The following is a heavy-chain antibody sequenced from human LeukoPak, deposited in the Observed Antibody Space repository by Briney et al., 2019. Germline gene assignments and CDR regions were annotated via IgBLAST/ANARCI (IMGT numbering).Heavy chain of an antibody. CDR3: ARRLDSSSWSDDAFDI. CDR1: GYTFTGYY. V-gene: IGHV1-69*06. J-gene: IGHJ3*02. Sequence: VPSVQVSCEASGYTFTGYYMHWERQAPGQGLEWMGGIIPIFGTANYAQKFQGRVTITADKSTSTAYMELSSLRSEDTAVYYCARRLDSSSWSDDAFDIWGQGTMVTVSS. D-gene: IGHD6-13*01. CDR2: IIPIFGTA.